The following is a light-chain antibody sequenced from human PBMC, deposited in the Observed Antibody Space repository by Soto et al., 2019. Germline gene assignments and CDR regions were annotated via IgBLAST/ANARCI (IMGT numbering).Light chain of an antibody. CDR2: VTS. J-gene: IGKJ1*01. CDR3: QQYDTLPWT. Sequence: EIVLTQSPGTLSLSPGDGATLSCRASQGISSSYLAWYQQKPGQAPRLLMYVTSSRATGIPDRFSGSGAGTDFTLTIARLEPEDFAVYYCQQYDTLPWTFGQGTKVDI. CDR1: QGISSSY. V-gene: IGKV3-20*01.